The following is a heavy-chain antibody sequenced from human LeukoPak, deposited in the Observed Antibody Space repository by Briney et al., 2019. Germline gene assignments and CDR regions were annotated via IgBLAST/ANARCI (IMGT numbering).Heavy chain of an antibody. D-gene: IGHD4-17*01. Sequence: SETLSLTCTVSGGSISSYYWSWIRQPPGKGLEWIGYIYYSGSTNYNPSLKSRVTISVDTSKNQFSLKLSSVTAADTAVYYCATGTTVTTPPTNWFDPWGQGTLVTVSS. CDR1: GGSISSYY. CDR2: IYYSGST. V-gene: IGHV4-59*12. J-gene: IGHJ5*02. CDR3: ATGTTVTTPPTNWFDP.